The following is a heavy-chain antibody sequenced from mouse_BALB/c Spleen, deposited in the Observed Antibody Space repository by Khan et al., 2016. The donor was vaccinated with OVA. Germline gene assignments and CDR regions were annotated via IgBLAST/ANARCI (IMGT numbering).Heavy chain of an antibody. V-gene: IGHV1-76*01. CDR3: AREEALYCFDY. Sequence: QVQLKESGAELVRPGASVKLSCKTSGYIFTNYWIHWVKQSSGQGLEWITRIYPGADTTYYNEKFKDKATLTADKSSSTAYMQLSSLKSEDSAVYFCAREEALYCFDYWGQGTTLTVSS. CDR2: IYPGADTT. J-gene: IGHJ2*01. CDR1: GYIFTNYW. D-gene: IGHD6-1*01.